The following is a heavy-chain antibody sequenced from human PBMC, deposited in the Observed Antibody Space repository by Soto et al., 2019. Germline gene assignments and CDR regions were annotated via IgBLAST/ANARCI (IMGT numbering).Heavy chain of an antibody. V-gene: IGHV4-30-2*01. Sequence: PSETLSLTCAVSCGSISSGGYSWSWIRQPPGKGLEWIGYIYHSGSTYYNPSLKSRVTISVDRSKNQFSLKLSSVTAADTAVYYCASAAERYFFESSGYYYGDYFDYWGQGTLGTVSS. CDR1: CGSISSGGYS. CDR3: ASAAERYFFESSGYYYGDYFDY. D-gene: IGHD3-22*01. CDR2: IYHSGST. J-gene: IGHJ4*02.